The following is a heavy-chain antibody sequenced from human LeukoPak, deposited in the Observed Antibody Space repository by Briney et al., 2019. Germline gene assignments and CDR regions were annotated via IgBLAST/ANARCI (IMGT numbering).Heavy chain of an antibody. CDR2: IYSSVST. D-gene: IGHD3-22*01. CDR3: ATLLRDNFDY. CDR1: GGSISSNAYY. V-gene: IGHV4-39*07. J-gene: IGHJ4*02. Sequence: PSETLSLTCTVSGGSISSNAYYWAWIRQPPGKGLEWIGSIYSSVSTYYNPSLKSRVTISVDRSKNQFSLKLSSVTAADTAVYYCATLLRDNFDYWGQGTLVTVSS.